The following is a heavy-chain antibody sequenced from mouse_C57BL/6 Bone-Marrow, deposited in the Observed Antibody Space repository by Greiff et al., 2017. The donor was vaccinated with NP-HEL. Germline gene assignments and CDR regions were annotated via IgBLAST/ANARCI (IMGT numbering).Heavy chain of an antibody. CDR1: GYTFTGYW. Sequence: VQLQQSGAELMKPGASVKLSCKATGYTFTGYWIEWVKQRPGHGLEWIGEILPGSGSTNYIEKFKGKATFTADTSSNTAYMQLSSLTTEDSAIYYCARSGNCLYAMDYWGQGTSVTVSS. J-gene: IGHJ4*01. V-gene: IGHV1-9*01. CDR2: ILPGSGST. D-gene: IGHD2-1*01. CDR3: ARSGNCLYAMDY.